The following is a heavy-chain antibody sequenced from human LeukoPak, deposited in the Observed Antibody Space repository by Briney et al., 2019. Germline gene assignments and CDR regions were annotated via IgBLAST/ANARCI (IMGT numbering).Heavy chain of an antibody. V-gene: IGHV4-31*03. CDR3: AREVVAATYNWFDP. CDR2: IYYSGSS. CDR1: GGSISRGGYD. D-gene: IGHD2-15*01. Sequence: SETLSLTCTVSGGSISRGGYDCSWIRQHPGKGLEWIGYIYYSGSSYYNPSLKSRVTISVDTSKNQFSLKLSSVTAADTAVYYCAREVVAATYNWFDPWGQGTLVTVSS. J-gene: IGHJ5*02.